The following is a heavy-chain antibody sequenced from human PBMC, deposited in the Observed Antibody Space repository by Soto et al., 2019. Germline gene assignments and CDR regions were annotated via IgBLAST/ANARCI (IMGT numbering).Heavy chain of an antibody. CDR3: ARYGADYGDPNRFDP. V-gene: IGHV4-4*07. J-gene: IGHJ5*02. D-gene: IGHD4-17*01. Sequence: PPETLCLTCTVSGGSISRYYWSWIRQPAGKGLEWIGRIYTSGSTNYNPSLKSRVTMSVDTSKHQFSLKLSSVTAADTAVYYCARYGADYGDPNRFDPPGQGSLVTV. CDR2: IYTSGST. CDR1: GGSISRYY.